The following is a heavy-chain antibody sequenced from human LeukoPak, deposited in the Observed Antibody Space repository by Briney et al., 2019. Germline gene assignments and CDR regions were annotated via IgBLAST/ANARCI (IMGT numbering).Heavy chain of an antibody. CDR1: DVSISSYY. CDR3: ARDNSGSLFPPSSDY. D-gene: IGHD1-26*01. V-gene: IGHV4-4*07. CDR2: ISTSGST. J-gene: IGHJ4*02. Sequence: KPSETLSLTCNVSDVSISSYYWSWIRQPAGKGLEWIGRISTSGSTHYNPSLKSRVTMSVDMSKNQFSLMLRSVTAADTAIYYCARDNSGSLFPPSSDYWGQGTLVTVSS.